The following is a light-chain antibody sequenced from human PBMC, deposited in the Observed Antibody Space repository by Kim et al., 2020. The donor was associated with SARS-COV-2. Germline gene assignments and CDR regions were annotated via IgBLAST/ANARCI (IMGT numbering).Light chain of an antibody. CDR1: SLRSEY. CDR3: NSRDSSGNHVV. CDR2: GKN. J-gene: IGLJ2*01. V-gene: IGLV3-19*01. Sequence: ALGQTGRITCQGDSLRSEYASWYQKRPGQAPVLVIYGKNNRPSGIPDRCSGSRSGNTASLTITGAQAEDEADYYCNSRDSSGNHVVFGGGTQLTVL.